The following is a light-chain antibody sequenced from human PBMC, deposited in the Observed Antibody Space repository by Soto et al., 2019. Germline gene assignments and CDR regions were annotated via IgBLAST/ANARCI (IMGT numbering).Light chain of an antibody. CDR3: QQSYSTLPT. V-gene: IGKV1-5*01. CDR2: DAS. J-gene: IGKJ5*01. Sequence: DIQMTQSPSTLSASVGDRVTITCRASQSISSWLAWYQQKPGKAPKLLIYDASSLESGVPSRFSGSGSGTDFTLTISSLQPEDFATYYCQQSYSTLPTFGQGTRLEIK. CDR1: QSISSW.